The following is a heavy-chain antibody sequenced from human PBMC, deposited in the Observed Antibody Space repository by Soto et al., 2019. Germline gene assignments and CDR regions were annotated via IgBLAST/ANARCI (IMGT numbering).Heavy chain of an antibody. D-gene: IGHD3-22*01. CDR2: IIPNLGNA. CDR1: GYAFTSYG. Sequence: ASVKVSCKAAGYAFTSYGISWVRQAPGQGLEWMGRIIPNLGNANYAQKLQGRVTITADKSTSTAYMELSSLRSEDTAVYYCARDSSGLFDPWGQGTLVTVSS. J-gene: IGHJ5*02. V-gene: IGHV1-69*04. CDR3: ARDSSGLFDP.